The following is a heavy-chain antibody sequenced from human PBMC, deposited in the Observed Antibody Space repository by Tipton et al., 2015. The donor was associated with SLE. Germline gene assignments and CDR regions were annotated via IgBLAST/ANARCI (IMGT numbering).Heavy chain of an antibody. Sequence: TLSLTCAVYGGSFSGYYWSWIRQPPGKGLEWIGEINHSGSTNYNPSLKSRVTISVDTSKNQFSLKPSSVTAADTAVYYCASSLGSSYWFDYWGQGTLVTVSS. D-gene: IGHD2-15*01. J-gene: IGHJ4*02. CDR3: ASSLGSSYWFDY. V-gene: IGHV4-34*01. CDR1: GGSFSGYY. CDR2: INHSGST.